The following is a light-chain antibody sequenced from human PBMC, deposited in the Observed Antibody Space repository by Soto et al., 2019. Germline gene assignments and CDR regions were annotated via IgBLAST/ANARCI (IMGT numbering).Light chain of an antibody. Sequence: QSVLTQPPSASGTPGQRVTISCSGSSSNIGSNTVNWYQQLPGTAPKLLIYSNNQRPSGVPDRFSGSESGTSASLAISGLQSEDEADYYCAAWDDSLNVHVFGTGTKVTVL. CDR1: SSNIGSNT. V-gene: IGLV1-44*01. CDR2: SNN. J-gene: IGLJ1*01. CDR3: AAWDDSLNVHV.